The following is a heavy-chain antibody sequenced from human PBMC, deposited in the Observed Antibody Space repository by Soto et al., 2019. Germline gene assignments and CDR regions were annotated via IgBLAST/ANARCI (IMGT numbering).Heavy chain of an antibody. CDR1: GFTFSSYG. CDR3: ARDIKRDYGDSSLHFDY. Sequence: GGSLRLSCAASGFTFSSYGMHWVRQAPGKGLEWVAVIWYDGSNKYYADSVKGRFTISRDNSKNTLYLQMNSLRAEDTAVYYCARDIKRDYGDSSLHFDYWGQGTLVTVSS. CDR2: IWYDGSNK. J-gene: IGHJ4*02. V-gene: IGHV3-33*01. D-gene: IGHD4-17*01.